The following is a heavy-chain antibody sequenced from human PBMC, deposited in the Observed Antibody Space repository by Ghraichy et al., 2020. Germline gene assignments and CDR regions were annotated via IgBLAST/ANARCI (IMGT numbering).Heavy chain of an antibody. Sequence: GGSLRLSCAASGFTFSDHTVNWVRQAPGKGLEWVSAIGSRNSYIFYADSVQGRFTISRDDTRNSLYLQMNGLRAEDTAMYYCARGVNHAFDIWGQGTMVTVSS. J-gene: IGHJ3*02. CDR1: GFTFSDHT. CDR3: ARGVNHAFDI. V-gene: IGHV3-21*01. CDR2: IGSRNSYI.